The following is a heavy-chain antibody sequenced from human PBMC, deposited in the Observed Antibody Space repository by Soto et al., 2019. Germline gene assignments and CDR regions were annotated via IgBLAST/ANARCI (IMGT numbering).Heavy chain of an antibody. CDR3: VRNWRYYGGDYYYGMDA. CDR1: GFSLNTGGVG. Sequence: ITLKESGPTLVKPTQTLTLTCTFSGFSLNTGGVGVGWVRQPREKAMEWLELISWDDDERYRPSLRSRLNSAKDTINNQVVLTMTNMDPEDTATYYCVRNWRYYGGDYYYGMDAWCQGTTVTVSS. D-gene: IGHD3-10*01. CDR2: ISWDDDE. J-gene: IGHJ6*02. V-gene: IGHV2-5*02.